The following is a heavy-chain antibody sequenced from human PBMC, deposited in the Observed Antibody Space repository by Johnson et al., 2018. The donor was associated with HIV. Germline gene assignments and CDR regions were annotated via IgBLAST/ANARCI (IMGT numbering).Heavy chain of an antibody. CDR2: IWYDGSNK. Sequence: QVQLVESGGGVVQPGKSLRLSCAASGFTFSGYAIHWVRQAPGKGLEWVAVIWYDGSNKYYADSVKGRFTISRDNSKNTIYLQMNSLRVEDSAVYYCAKPYYDFWSGYYVYQRLYLWGQGTLVTVSS. CDR3: AKPYYDFWSGYYVYQRLYL. D-gene: IGHD3-3*01. CDR1: GFTFSGYA. J-gene: IGHJ3*01. V-gene: IGHV3-33*06.